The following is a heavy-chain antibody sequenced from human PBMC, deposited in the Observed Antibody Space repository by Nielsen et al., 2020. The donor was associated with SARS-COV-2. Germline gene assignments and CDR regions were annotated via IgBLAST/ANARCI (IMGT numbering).Heavy chain of an antibody. CDR1: GGSISSSSYY. D-gene: IGHD3-16*01. V-gene: IGHV4-39*07. CDR2: INHSGST. CDR3: ARVHYVWGSYSNWFDP. Sequence: SETLSLTCTVSGGSISSSSYYWGWIRQPPGKGLEWIGEINHSGSTNYNPSLKSRVTISVDTSKNQFSLKLSSVTAADTAVYYCARVHYVWGSYSNWFDPWGQGTLVTVSS. J-gene: IGHJ5*02.